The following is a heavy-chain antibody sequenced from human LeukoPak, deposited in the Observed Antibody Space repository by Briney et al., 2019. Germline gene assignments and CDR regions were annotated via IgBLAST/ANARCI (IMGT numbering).Heavy chain of an antibody. CDR3: AKDHLEVRAFDY. CDR1: GFTFSSYG. D-gene: IGHD3-10*01. V-gene: IGHV3-30*18. Sequence: PGGSLRLSCAASGFTFSSYGMHWVRQAPGKGLEWVAVISYDGSNKYYADSVKGRFTISRDNSKNTLYLQMNSLRAEDTAVYYCAKDHLEVRAFDYWGQGTLVTVSS. J-gene: IGHJ4*02. CDR2: ISYDGSNK.